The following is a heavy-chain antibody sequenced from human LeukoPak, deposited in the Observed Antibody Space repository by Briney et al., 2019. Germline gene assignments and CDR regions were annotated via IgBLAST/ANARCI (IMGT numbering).Heavy chain of an antibody. Sequence: SVNVSCKASGGTFSSYAISWVRQAPGQGLEWMGGIIPIFGAANSAQKYQGRVTITADESTSTAYMELSSLRSENTAVYYCAILHGYSSSWSQNFDYWGQGTLVTVSS. J-gene: IGHJ4*02. V-gene: IGHV1-69*13. CDR2: IIPIFGAA. D-gene: IGHD6-13*01. CDR3: AILHGYSSSWSQNFDY. CDR1: GGTFSSYA.